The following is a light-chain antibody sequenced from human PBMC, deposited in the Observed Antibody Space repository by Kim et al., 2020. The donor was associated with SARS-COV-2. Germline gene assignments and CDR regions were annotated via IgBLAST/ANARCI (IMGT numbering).Light chain of an antibody. CDR2: LTS. V-gene: IGKV1-39*01. J-gene: IGKJ4*01. Sequence: ASVGDRVTITCRASQTISNYLNWYQQNPGKAPKLLIYLTSTLQSGVPSRFSGSVSGTDFTLTISSLQPEDFAIYFCQQSYITPLTFGGGTKVDIK. CDR1: QTISNY. CDR3: QQSYITPLT.